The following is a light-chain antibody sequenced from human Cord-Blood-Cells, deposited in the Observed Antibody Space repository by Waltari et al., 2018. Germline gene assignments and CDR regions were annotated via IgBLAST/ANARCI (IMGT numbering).Light chain of an antibody. CDR3: SSYTSSSTWV. Sequence: QSALTQPASVSGSPGQSITISCTGTSSDVGGYNYVSWYQQHPGKAPNVMIYDVSKRPSGVSSRFSGSKSGNTASLTISGLQAEDEADYYCSSYTSSSTWVFGGGTKLTVL. V-gene: IGLV2-14*01. J-gene: IGLJ3*02. CDR2: DVS. CDR1: SSDVGGYNY.